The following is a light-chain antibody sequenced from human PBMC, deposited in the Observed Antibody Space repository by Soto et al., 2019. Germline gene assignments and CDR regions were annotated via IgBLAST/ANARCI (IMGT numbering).Light chain of an antibody. CDR1: QRVSSN. Sequence: EIVMTQSPATLSVSPGERATLSCRASQRVSSNLAWYQQKPGQAPRLLIYGASTRATGIPARFSGSGSGTDFTLTISSMQSEDFAVYYCQQDNNWPPGTFGQGTKVEIK. CDR2: GAS. V-gene: IGKV3-15*01. J-gene: IGKJ1*01. CDR3: QQDNNWPPGT.